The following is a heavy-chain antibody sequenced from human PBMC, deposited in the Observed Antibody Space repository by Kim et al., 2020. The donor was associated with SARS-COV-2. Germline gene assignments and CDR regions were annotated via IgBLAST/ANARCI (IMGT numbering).Heavy chain of an antibody. CDR3: AREDLEGATGAFEW. CDR1: GFTLSTSG. V-gene: IGHV3-33*01. CDR2: IWSDGTVGSVD. J-gene: IGHJ4*02. D-gene: IGHD1-26*01. Sequence: GGSLRLSCAASGFTLSTSGMHWVRQAPGKGLEWVAVIWSDGTVGSVDLYADSVKGRFTISRNNSKNILFLQMNSLRIEDTAVYYCAREDLEGATGAFEWWGQGTLVTVSS.